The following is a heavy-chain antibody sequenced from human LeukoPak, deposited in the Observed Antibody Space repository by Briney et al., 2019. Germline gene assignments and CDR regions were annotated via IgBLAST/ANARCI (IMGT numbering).Heavy chain of an antibody. J-gene: IGHJ4*02. CDR2: IKQDGSEK. Sequence: GGSLRLSCAASGFTFSSYWMSWVRQAPGKGLEWVANIKQDGSEKYYVDPVKGRFTISRDNAKNSLYLQMNSLRAEDTAVYYCARGLNTAMVTPFDYWGQGTLVTVSS. V-gene: IGHV3-7*01. D-gene: IGHD5-18*01. CDR1: GFTFSSYW. CDR3: ARGLNTAMVTPFDY.